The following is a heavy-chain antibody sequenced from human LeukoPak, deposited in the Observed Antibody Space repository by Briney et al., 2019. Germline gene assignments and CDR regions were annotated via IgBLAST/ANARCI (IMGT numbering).Heavy chain of an antibody. Sequence: GASVKVSCKASGYTFTSFDINWVRQATGQGPAWMGWMNPGSGNTGYAQRFRGRVTMTRDTSISTAYLELSSLTSEDTAVYYCASHTYYLSSGSFGHWGQGTLVTVSS. V-gene: IGHV1-8*01. J-gene: IGHJ4*02. CDR1: GYTFTSFD. D-gene: IGHD3-10*01. CDR3: ASHTYYLSSGSFGH. CDR2: MNPGSGNT.